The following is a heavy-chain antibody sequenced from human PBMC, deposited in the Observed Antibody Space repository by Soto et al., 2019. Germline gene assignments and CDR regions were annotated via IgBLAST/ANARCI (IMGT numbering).Heavy chain of an antibody. D-gene: IGHD6-13*01. J-gene: IGHJ4*02. CDR2: ISSSSSTI. V-gene: IGHV3-48*01. CDR1: XXTFSSYS. Sequence: EVQLVESGGGLVQPGGSLRLSCAASXXTFSSYSMNWVRQAPGKGLEWVSYISSSSSTIYYADSVKGRFTISRDNAKNSLYLQMNSLRAEDTAVYYCARDSIAAAGRDYFDYWGQGTLVTVSS. CDR3: ARDSIAAAGRDYFDY.